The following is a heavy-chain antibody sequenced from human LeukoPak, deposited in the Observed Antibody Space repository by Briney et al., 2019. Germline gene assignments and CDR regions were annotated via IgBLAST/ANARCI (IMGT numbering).Heavy chain of an antibody. CDR1: GGSISSSSYY. Sequence: PSETLSLTCTVPGGSISSSSYYWGWIRQPPGKGLEWIGSIYYSGSTYYNPSLKSRVTISVDTSKNQFSLKLSSVTAADTAVYYCAGPISSGYYYLVIRDAFDIWGQGTMVTVSS. CDR2: IYYSGST. J-gene: IGHJ3*02. D-gene: IGHD3-22*01. CDR3: AGPISSGYYYLVIRDAFDI. V-gene: IGHV4-39*01.